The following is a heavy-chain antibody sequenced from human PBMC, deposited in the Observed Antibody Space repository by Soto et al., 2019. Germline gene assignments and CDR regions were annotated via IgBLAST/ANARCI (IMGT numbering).Heavy chain of an antibody. J-gene: IGHJ6*02. Sequence: GGSLRLSCVVSGFIFSNYGMSWVRQAPEKGLEWVSAISGSGGNTYYADSVKGRFTISRDNSKNTLYLQMNSLRADDTALYYCAKYIVVAANYGLDVWGQGTTVTVSS. V-gene: IGHV3-23*01. CDR2: ISGSGGNT. CDR3: AKYIVVAANYGLDV. CDR1: GFIFSNYG. D-gene: IGHD2-15*01.